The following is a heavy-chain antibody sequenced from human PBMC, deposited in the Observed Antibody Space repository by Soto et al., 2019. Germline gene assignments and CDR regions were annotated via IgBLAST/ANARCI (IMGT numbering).Heavy chain of an antibody. CDR1: GFTFSSYS. CDR2: ISSSSSYI. D-gene: IGHD2-2*02. CDR3: ARVYCSSTRCYTYGMDV. J-gene: IGHJ6*02. Sequence: GGSLRLSCAASGFTFSSYSMNWVRQAPGKGLEWVSSISSSSSYIYYADSVKGRFTISRDNAKNSLYLQMNSLRAEDTAVYYCARVYCSSTRCYTYGMDVWGQGTTVTVSS. V-gene: IGHV3-21*01.